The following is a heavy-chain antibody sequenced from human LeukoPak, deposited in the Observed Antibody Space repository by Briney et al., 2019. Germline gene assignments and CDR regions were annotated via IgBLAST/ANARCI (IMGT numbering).Heavy chain of an antibody. V-gene: IGHV3-74*01. CDR1: GFTFSRFW. J-gene: IGHJ4*02. Sequence: GGSLRLSCAASGFTFSRFWMHWVRQAPGKGLVWVARTSSDGSSTVYADSVKGRFTISRDNAKKTLYLQMNSLRAEDTAIYYCAKDSDAGFDYWGQGTLVTVSS. D-gene: IGHD2-15*01. CDR2: TSSDGSST. CDR3: AKDSDAGFDY.